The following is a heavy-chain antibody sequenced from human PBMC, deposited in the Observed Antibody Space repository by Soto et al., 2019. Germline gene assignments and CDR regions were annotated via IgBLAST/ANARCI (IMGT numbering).Heavy chain of an antibody. CDR3: AHIAYAGVVGGFDY. CDR2: IYWDDDK. CDR1: GFSLSTTAVG. V-gene: IGHV2-5*02. J-gene: IGHJ4*01. D-gene: IGHD3-16*01. Sequence: QITLKESGPTLVQPTQTLTLTCTFSGFSLSTTAVGVGWIRQPPGKALEWVALIYWDDDKSCSPSLKSRLTINRDTSKNQMLLPMTNMDPVDTATYYCAHIAYAGVVGGFDYWGHGTLLTVSS.